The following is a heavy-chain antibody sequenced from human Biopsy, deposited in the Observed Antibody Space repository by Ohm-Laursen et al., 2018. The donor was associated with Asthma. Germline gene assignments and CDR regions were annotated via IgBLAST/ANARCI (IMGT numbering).Heavy chain of an antibody. Sequence: SSLRLSCAASGFTFSGYALHWVRQAPGRGLERVAVISYDGGNKYYGDSVKGRFTISRDNSKNTLYLQMNSLRAEDTAVYYCANYEVVTAILPMDVWGQGTTVTVSS. D-gene: IGHD2-21*02. CDR2: ISYDGGNK. J-gene: IGHJ6*02. CDR3: ANYEVVTAILPMDV. V-gene: IGHV3-30*18. CDR1: GFTFSGYA.